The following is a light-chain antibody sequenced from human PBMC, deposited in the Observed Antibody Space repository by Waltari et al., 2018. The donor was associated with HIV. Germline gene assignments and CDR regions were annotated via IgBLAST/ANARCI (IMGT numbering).Light chain of an antibody. Sequence: DIQMTQSQPSMSASVGDTVLISCRASQDISTSLAWDQVKPVKAPKLLIYEGYTLGTGVPSRFAGSGSGTDFTFTITSLQPEDFVTYFCQHGKTFPHTFGGGTRVE. CDR1: QDISTS. CDR2: EGY. V-gene: IGKV1-12*01. CDR3: QHGKTFPHT. J-gene: IGKJ4*01.